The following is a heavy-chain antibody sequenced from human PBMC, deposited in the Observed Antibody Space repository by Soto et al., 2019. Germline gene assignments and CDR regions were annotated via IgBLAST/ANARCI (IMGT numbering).Heavy chain of an antibody. V-gene: IGHV4-31*03. CDR2: IYYSGSN. J-gene: IGHJ4*02. D-gene: IGHD1-20*01. CDR1: GGSISSGGYY. CDR3: ARFIPGTGSDY. Sequence: QVQLQESGPGLVKPSQTLSLTCTVSGGSISSGGYYWSWIRQHPGKGLEWIGYIYYSGSNYYNPSLRSRVTISVDTSKTQFSLKLSSVTAADTAVYYCARFIPGTGSDYWGQGTLVTVSS.